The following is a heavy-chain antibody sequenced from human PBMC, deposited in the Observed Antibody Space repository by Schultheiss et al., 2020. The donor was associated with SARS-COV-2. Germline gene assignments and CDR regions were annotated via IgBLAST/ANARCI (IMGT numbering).Heavy chain of an antibody. CDR1: GYSISSGYY. CDR3: ARGRVY. CDR2: INHSGST. V-gene: IGHV4-34*01. J-gene: IGHJ4*02. Sequence: GSLRLSCAVSGYSISSGYYWSWIRQPPGKGLEWIGEINHSGSTNYNPSLKSRVTISVDTSKNQFSLKLSSVTAADTAVYYCARGRVYWGQGTLVTVSS.